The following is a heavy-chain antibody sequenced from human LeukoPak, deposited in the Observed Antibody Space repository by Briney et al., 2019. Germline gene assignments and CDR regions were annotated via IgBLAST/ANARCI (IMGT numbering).Heavy chain of an antibody. CDR1: GLTFSNYD. Sequence: PGSSLRLSCAASGLTFSNYDMDGVGRAPRRGGEWVAVIWEDGNNKYYGDSVNGRFTISIDNPKNTLALEMTSLTAEDTAVSYCARERGGPDWYFDLWGRGSLVTVSS. CDR3: ARERGGPDWYFDL. V-gene: IGHV3-33*01. J-gene: IGHJ2*01. D-gene: IGHD3-10*01. CDR2: IWEDGNNK.